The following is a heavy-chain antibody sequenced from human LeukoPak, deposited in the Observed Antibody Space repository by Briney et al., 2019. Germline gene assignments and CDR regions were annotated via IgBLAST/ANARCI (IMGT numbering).Heavy chain of an antibody. CDR2: ISSSGSTI. V-gene: IGHV3-48*03. Sequence: GGSLRLSCAASGFTFSSYEMNWVRQAPGKGLEWVSYISSSGSTIYYADSVKGRFTISRDNAKNSLYLQMNSLRAEDTAVYYCARAALDYYDSSGYPEMYGYFQHWGQGTLVTVSS. CDR1: GFTFSSYE. D-gene: IGHD3-22*01. CDR3: ARAALDYYDSSGYPEMYGYFQH. J-gene: IGHJ1*01.